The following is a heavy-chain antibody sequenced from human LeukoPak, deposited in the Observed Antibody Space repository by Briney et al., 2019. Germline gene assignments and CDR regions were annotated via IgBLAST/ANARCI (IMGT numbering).Heavy chain of an antibody. CDR2: IYHSGST. CDR1: GYSISSGYY. Sequence: SETLSLTCTVSGYSISSGYYWGWIRQPPGKGLEWIGSIYHSGSTYYNPSLKSRVAISVDTSKNQFSLKLSSVTAADTAVYYCAREAYDSSGYYLDYRGQGTLVTVSS. CDR3: AREAYDSSGYYLDY. D-gene: IGHD3-22*01. V-gene: IGHV4-38-2*02. J-gene: IGHJ4*02.